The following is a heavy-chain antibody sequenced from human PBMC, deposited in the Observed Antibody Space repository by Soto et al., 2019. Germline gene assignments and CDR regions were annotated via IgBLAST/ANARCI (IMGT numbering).Heavy chain of an antibody. J-gene: IGHJ5*02. V-gene: IGHV1-69*02. CDR3: ARSSGYCSGGSCSYP. CDR2: IIPILGIA. D-gene: IGHD2-15*01. CDR1: GGTFSSYT. Sequence: SVKVSCTASGGTFSSYTISWVRQAPGQGLEWMGRIIPILGIANYAQKFQGRVTITADKSTSTAYMELSSLRSEDTAVYYCARSSGYCSGGSCSYPWGQGTLVTVSS.